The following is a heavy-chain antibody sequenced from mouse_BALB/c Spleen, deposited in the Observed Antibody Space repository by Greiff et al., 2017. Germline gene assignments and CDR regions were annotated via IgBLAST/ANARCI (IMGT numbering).Heavy chain of an antibody. V-gene: IGHV14-3*02. CDR1: GFNIKDTY. CDR3: AKGGAMDY. Sequence: DVKLQESGAELVKPGASVKLSCTASGFNIKDTYMHWVKQRPEQGLEWIGRIDPANGNTKYDPKFQGKATITADTSSNTAYLQLSSLTSEDTAVYYCAKGGAMDYWGQGTSVTVSS. CDR2: IDPANGNT. J-gene: IGHJ4*01.